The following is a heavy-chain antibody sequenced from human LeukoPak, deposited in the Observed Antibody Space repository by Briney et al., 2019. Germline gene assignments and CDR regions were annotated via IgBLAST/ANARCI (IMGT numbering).Heavy chain of an antibody. J-gene: IGHJ6*02. CDR2: INPNSGGT. D-gene: IGHD3-3*01. CDR1: GYTFTGYP. CDR3: ARDNDVGGGAFYGMDV. Sequence: ASVKVSCKASGYTFTGYPMHWVRQAPAQGLEWMGWINPNSGGTNYAQKFQGRVTMTRDTSISTVYMELSSLRSDDTAVYYCARDNDVGGGAFYGMDVWGQGTTVTVSS. V-gene: IGHV1-2*02.